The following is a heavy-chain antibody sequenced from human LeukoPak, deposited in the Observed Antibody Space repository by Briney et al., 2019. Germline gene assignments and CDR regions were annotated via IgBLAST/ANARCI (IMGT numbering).Heavy chain of an antibody. Sequence: SGPTLVNPTQTLTLTCTFSVFSLSTSGMFGIWIRQRPGKALELLARIEWDDDKYYSTSLKTRLTISKDTSKNQVVLTMTNMDPVDTATYYCARIRGDVVRGSYRIYGMDVWGPGTTVTVSS. CDR3: ARIRGDVVRGSYRIYGMDV. V-gene: IGHV2-70*11. CDR1: VFSLSTSGMF. D-gene: IGHD3-16*02. CDR2: IEWDDDK. J-gene: IGHJ6*02.